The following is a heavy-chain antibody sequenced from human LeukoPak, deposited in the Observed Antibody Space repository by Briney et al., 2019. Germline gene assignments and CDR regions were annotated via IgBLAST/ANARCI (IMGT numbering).Heavy chain of an antibody. Sequence: PSETLSLTCAVSGDSISYHNYYWDWIRQPPGKGLEWIGTVYYTGNTYYNPSLKSRVAISVDTSKNQFALELTSVTAADTAMYYCARVPLYWQDPFDFWGQGTLVTVSS. J-gene: IGHJ4*02. V-gene: IGHV4-39*06. CDR1: GDSISYHNYY. D-gene: IGHD2-15*01. CDR2: VYYTGNT. CDR3: ARVPLYWQDPFDF.